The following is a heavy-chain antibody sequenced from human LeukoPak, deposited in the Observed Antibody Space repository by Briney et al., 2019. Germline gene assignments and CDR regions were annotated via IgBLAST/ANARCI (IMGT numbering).Heavy chain of an antibody. Sequence: PGTSLRLSCAASGFTLSSCGMHWVRQAPGKGLEWVAVITYDGITTYFDDSVKGRFTISRDTSKSMLYLQMNSLRPEDTAVYYCVKEQSSGSYRTADFWGQGTLVTVSS. CDR2: ITYDGITT. D-gene: IGHD3-10*01. J-gene: IGHJ4*02. V-gene: IGHV3-30*18. CDR3: VKEQSSGSYRTADF. CDR1: GFTLSSCG.